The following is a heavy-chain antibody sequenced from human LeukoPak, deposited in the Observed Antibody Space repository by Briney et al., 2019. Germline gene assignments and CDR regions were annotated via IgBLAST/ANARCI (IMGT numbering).Heavy chain of an antibody. Sequence: GGSLRLSCAASGFTFSNYWMHWVRQAPGKGLVWVSRVNSDGSSTTYADSVKGRFTISRDNAKNTLYLQKSSLRAEDTAVYYCARGGVTGAPNYYWGQGTLVTVSS. CDR2: VNSDGSST. J-gene: IGHJ4*02. CDR1: GFTFSNYW. CDR3: ARGGVTGAPNYY. V-gene: IGHV3-74*01. D-gene: IGHD1-20*01.